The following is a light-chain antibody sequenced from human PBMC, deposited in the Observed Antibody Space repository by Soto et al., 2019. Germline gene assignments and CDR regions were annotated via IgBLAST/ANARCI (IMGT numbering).Light chain of an antibody. CDR2: DAS. V-gene: IGKV3-11*01. CDR1: QSVSSY. CDR3: QQRSNWPPFT. Sequence: EIVLTQSPATLSLSPGERETLSCRASQSVSSYLAWYQQKPGQAPRLLIYDASNRATGIPARFSGSGSGTDFTLTISSLEPEDFAVYYCQQRSNWPPFTFGPGTKVDIK. J-gene: IGKJ3*01.